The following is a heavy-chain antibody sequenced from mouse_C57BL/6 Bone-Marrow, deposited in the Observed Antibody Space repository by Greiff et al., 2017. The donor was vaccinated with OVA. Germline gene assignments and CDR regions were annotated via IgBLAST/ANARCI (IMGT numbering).Heavy chain of an antibody. CDR3: ARNRVLRPWYFDV. CDR1: GFSFTSYG. CDR2: IWSGGST. V-gene: IGHV2-2*01. J-gene: IGHJ1*03. D-gene: IGHD1-2*01. Sequence: VQLQQSGPGLVQPSQCLSITCTVSGFSFTSYGVHWVRQSPGKGLEWLGVIWSGGSTDDNAAFISRLSISKDNSKSQVFFKMNSLQADDTAIYYCARNRVLRPWYFDVWGTGTTVTVSA.